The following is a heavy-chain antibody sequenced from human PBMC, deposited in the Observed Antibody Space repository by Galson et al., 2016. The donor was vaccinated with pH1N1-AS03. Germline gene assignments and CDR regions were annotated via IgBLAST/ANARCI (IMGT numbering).Heavy chain of an antibody. CDR1: GDSVSSNIDA. CDR2: TYWRSKWYI. CDR3: AGGRYSAFDI. Sequence: CAISGDSVSSNIDAWNWIRHSPSRGLEWLGRTYWRSKWYIDYALSLKSRITTNPDISKNQFSLQLTSVIPDDTAVYYCAGGRYSAFDIWSQGTLVTVSS. V-gene: IGHV6-1*01. D-gene: IGHD2-15*01. J-gene: IGHJ3*02.